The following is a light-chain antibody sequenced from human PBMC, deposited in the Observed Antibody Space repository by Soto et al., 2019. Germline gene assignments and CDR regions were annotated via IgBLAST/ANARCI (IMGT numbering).Light chain of an antibody. CDR2: GAS. CDR3: QQYNDWLWT. CDR1: QSVTYN. V-gene: IGKV3-15*01. Sequence: ETQLTQSPATLSASPGERDTLSCRATQSVTYNLAWYQQKPGQAPRLLIYGASTRPTGIPARFSGRGSGTEFTLTITSLQSEDFAVYYCQQYNDWLWTFGQGTKVDIK. J-gene: IGKJ1*01.